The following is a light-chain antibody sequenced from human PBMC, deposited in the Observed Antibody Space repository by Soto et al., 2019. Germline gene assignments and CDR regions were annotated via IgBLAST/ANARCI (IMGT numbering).Light chain of an antibody. CDR3: LLSHGRARV. V-gene: IGLV7-46*01. CDR2: DTS. J-gene: IGLJ3*02. Sequence: QAVVTQEPSLTVSPGGTVTLTCGSNTGAVTGGHYPYWFQRKPGQAPRTRIYDTSNKHSWTPARFSGSLLGGKAALTLSGAQPEDEAEYYCLLSHGRARVFGGGTKLTVL. CDR1: TGAVTGGHY.